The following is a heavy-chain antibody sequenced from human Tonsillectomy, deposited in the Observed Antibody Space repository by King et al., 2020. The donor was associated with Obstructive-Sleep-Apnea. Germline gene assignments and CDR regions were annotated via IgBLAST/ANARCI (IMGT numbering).Heavy chain of an antibody. Sequence: VQLQESGPGLVKPSETLSLTCTVSGYSISSGYYWGWVRQSPGKGLEWIGSIYQSGSTYYNPSLKSRVTTSVDTSKNQFSLKLSSVTAADTAVYYCARVRDYGDYRLDYWGQGTLVTVSS. V-gene: IGHV4-38-2*02. D-gene: IGHD4-17*01. CDR1: GYSISSGYY. J-gene: IGHJ4*02. CDR3: ARVRDYGDYRLDY. CDR2: IYQSGST.